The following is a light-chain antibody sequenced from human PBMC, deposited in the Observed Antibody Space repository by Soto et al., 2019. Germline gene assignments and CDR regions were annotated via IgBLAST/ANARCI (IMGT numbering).Light chain of an antibody. V-gene: IGLV2-14*01. Sequence: QSALTQPASVSGSPGQSVTISCTGTSSDVGGYNYVSWYQQYPGKAPKLMIYEVTYRPSGVSNRFSGSKSGNTASLTISGLQAEDGAEYYCSSYTSSSVLFGGGTKLTVL. J-gene: IGLJ2*01. CDR1: SSDVGGYNY. CDR2: EVT. CDR3: SSYTSSSVL.